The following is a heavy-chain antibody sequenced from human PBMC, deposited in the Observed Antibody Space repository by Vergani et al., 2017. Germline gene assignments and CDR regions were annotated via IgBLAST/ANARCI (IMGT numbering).Heavy chain of an antibody. D-gene: IGHD3-3*01. CDR2: INHSGST. CDR1: GGSFSGYY. CDR3: ASTYYDFWSGYLDLNYYYYMDV. J-gene: IGHJ6*03. Sequence: QVQLQESGPGLVKPSETLSLTCAVYGGSFSGYYWSWIRQPPGKGLEWIGEINHSGSTNYNPSLKSRVTISVDTSKNQFSLKLSSVTAADTAVYYCASTYYDFWSGYLDLNYYYYMDVWGKGP. V-gene: IGHV4-34*01.